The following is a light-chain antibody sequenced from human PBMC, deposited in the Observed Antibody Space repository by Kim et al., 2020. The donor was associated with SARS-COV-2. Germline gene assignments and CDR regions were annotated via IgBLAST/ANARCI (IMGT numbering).Light chain of an antibody. V-gene: IGKV1-5*03. Sequence: GSVGDRVNITCRASQRISTWMAWYQQKPGKAPKLLIYRASTLQSGVPSRFSGSGSGTDFTLTISSLQPDDFATYYCQQYNSYSRTFGRGTKVDIK. CDR3: QQYNSYSRT. J-gene: IGKJ1*01. CDR1: QRISTW. CDR2: RAS.